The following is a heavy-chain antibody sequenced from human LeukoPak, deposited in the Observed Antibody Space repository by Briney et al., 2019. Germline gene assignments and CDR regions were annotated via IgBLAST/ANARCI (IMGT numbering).Heavy chain of an antibody. CDR2: ISSSSSYI. V-gene: IGHV3-21*01. Sequence: PGGSLRLSCAASGFTFSSYSMNWVRQAPGKGLEWVSSISSSSSYIYYADSVKGRFTISRDNAKNSLYLQMNSLRAEDTAVYYCARDLLPYNWNLPYFDYWGQGTLVTVSS. D-gene: IGHD1-20*01. CDR3: ARDLLPYNWNLPYFDY. J-gene: IGHJ4*02. CDR1: GFTFSSYS.